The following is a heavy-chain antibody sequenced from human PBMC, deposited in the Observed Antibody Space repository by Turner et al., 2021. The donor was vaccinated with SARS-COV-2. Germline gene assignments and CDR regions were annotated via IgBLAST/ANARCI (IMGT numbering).Heavy chain of an antibody. CDR1: GFSLSDYY. Sequence: HLVESGGGLVKPGGSLTLSCVASGFSLSDYYMSWVRQAPGKGLEWLSYINSTGYIINSADSVKGRFTVSRDNAKNSLSLVMDSLRAEDTAVYYCARDGGDQSGGAFDIWGHGTMVAVSS. J-gene: IGHJ3*02. V-gene: IGHV3-11*04. D-gene: IGHD2-21*01. CDR2: INSTGYII. CDR3: ARDGGDQSGGAFDI.